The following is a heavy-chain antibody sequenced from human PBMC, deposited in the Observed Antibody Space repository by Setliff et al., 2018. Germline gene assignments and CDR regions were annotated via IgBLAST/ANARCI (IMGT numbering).Heavy chain of an antibody. Sequence: AVKVSCKASGGTVGSSALSWVRQAPGQGLEWMGGIIPMFDTGIYAEKFQGRVTLSADESTSTVYMELTRLRPEDTAIYYCARDKADYYDRSGYSGSSDVWGQGTMVTVSS. V-gene: IGHV1-69*13. CDR3: ARDKADYYDRSGYSGSSDV. J-gene: IGHJ3*01. D-gene: IGHD3-22*01. CDR2: IIPMFDTG. CDR1: GGTVGSSA.